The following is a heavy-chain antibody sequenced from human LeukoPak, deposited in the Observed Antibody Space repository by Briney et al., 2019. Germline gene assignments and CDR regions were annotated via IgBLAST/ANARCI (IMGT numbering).Heavy chain of an antibody. V-gene: IGHV3-53*01. J-gene: IGHJ4*02. CDR3: GRGRPNYYFDY. CDR2: IYSDGRT. CDR1: GFTVSSYY. Sequence: GGSLRLSCAASGFTVSSYYLTWVRQAPGKGLEWVSVIYSDGRTFYADHVKGRFTISRDDTKNTLYLQMNNLRAEDMAVYYWGRGRPNYYFDYWGQGTLVTVSS. D-gene: IGHD1-7*01.